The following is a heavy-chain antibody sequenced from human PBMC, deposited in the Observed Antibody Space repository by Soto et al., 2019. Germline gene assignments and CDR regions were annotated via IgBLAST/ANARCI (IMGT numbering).Heavy chain of an antibody. CDR1: GFTFDDYA. Sequence: EVPLVESGGGLVQPGRSLGLSCAASGFTFDDYAMHWVRQAPGKGLEWVSGISWNSGSIGYADSVKGRFTISRDNAKNSLYLQMNSLRAEDTALYYCAKDRGEIATQYYFDYWGQGTLVTVSS. V-gene: IGHV3-9*01. CDR3: AKDRGEIATQYYFDY. J-gene: IGHJ4*02. CDR2: ISWNSGSI. D-gene: IGHD3-16*01.